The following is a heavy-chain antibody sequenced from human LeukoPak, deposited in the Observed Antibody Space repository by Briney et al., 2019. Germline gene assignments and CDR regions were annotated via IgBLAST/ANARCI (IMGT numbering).Heavy chain of an antibody. CDR3: ARESDGYCSGGSCYIFDY. Sequence: SVKVSCKASGGTFSSYAISWVRQAPGQGLEWMGRIIPILGIANYAQKFQGRVTITADKSTSTAYMELSSLRSEDTAVYYCARESDGYCSGGSCYIFDYWGQGTLVTVSS. J-gene: IGHJ4*02. V-gene: IGHV1-69*04. CDR1: GGTFSSYA. D-gene: IGHD2-15*01. CDR2: IIPILGIA.